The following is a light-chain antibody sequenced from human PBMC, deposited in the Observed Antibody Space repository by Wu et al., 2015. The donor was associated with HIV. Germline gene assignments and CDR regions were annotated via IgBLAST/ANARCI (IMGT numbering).Light chain of an antibody. CDR1: HDVSRK. CDR3: QQYNDWPRT. CDR2: GAS. Sequence: EIGMTQSPVILSVSPGERATLSCRASHDVSRKLAWYQQKPGQAPRLLIYGASTRATGIPARFSGGGSGTEFTLTISSIQSEDFAVYYCQQYNDWPRTFGQGTKVEI. J-gene: IGKJ1*01. V-gene: IGKV3-15*01.